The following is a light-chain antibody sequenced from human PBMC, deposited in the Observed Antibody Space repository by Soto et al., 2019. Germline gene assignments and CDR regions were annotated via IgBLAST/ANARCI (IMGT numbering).Light chain of an antibody. Sequence: DIQMTHSPSTLSASVLDIVTITFRASQSISSRLAWYQQKPGKAPILLIYKASSLESGVPSRFSGSGSGTEFTLTISSLQPDDFATYNCQQYSVYSRTFGQGTKVDIK. V-gene: IGKV1-5*03. CDR3: QQYSVYSRT. J-gene: IGKJ1*01. CDR1: QSISSR. CDR2: KAS.